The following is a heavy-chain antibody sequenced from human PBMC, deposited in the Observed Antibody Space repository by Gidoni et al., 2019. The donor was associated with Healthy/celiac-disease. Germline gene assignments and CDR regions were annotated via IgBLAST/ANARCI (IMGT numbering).Heavy chain of an antibody. Sequence: EVQLVESGGGLVKPGGSLRLSCDASGFTFSNAWMSWVRQAPGKGLEWVGRMKSKTDGGTKDYAAPVKGRFNSSRDDSKNTLYLQMNSLKTEDTAVYYCTSLGVFGVVTPPVWGQGTLVTVSS. J-gene: IGHJ4*02. CDR1: GFTFSNAW. CDR2: MKSKTDGGTK. V-gene: IGHV3-15*01. CDR3: TSLGVFGVVTPPV. D-gene: IGHD3-3*01.